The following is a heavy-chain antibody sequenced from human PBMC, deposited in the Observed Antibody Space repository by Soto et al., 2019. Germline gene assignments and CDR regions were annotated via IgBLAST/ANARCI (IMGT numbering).Heavy chain of an antibody. CDR3: AREGGYDSPHGC. J-gene: IGHJ4*02. CDR2: TYPSGST. CDR1: GGFISNGDYH. V-gene: IGHV4-30-4*01. Sequence: PSETLSLTCTVSGGFISNGDYHWSWIRQPPGKGLEWIGYTYPSGSTYYNASLRSRVTISIDASKNQFSLKLHSVTAADTAVYYCAREGGYDSPHGCWGQGTLVTVSS. D-gene: IGHD5-12*01.